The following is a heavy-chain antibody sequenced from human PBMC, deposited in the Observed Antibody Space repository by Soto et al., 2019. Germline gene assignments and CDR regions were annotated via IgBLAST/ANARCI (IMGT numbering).Heavy chain of an antibody. J-gene: IGHJ4*02. D-gene: IGHD3-22*01. CDR3: ASTEKLPYDSSGPIDY. V-gene: IGHV4-61*01. CDR2: IYYSGST. CDR1: GGSVSSGSYY. Sequence: ASETLSLTCTVSGGSVSSGSYYWSWIRQPPGKGLEWIGYIYYSGSTNYNPSLKSRVTISVDTSKNQFSLKLSSVTAADTAVYYCASTEKLPYDSSGPIDYWGQGTLVTVSS.